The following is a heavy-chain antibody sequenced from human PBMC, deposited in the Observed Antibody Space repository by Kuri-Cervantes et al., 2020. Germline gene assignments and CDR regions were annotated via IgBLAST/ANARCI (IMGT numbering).Heavy chain of an antibody. D-gene: IGHD3-10*01. J-gene: IGHJ5*02. V-gene: IGHV3-23*01. CDR2: ISGSGGST. CDR1: GFTFDDYA. CDR3: AKVGPMVRGIAFDP. Sequence: GESLKISCAASGFTFDDYAMHWVRQAPGKGLEWVSAISGSGGSTYYADSVKGRFTISRDNSKNTLYLQMNSLRAEDTAVYYCAKVGPMVRGIAFDPWGQGTLVTVSS.